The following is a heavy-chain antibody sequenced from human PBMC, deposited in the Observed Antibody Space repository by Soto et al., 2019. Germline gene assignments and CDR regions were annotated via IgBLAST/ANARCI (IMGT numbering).Heavy chain of an antibody. J-gene: IGHJ4*02. CDR1: GFTFSSFS. D-gene: IGHD6-19*01. V-gene: IGHV3-30-3*01. CDR2: ISYDGSTK. Sequence: QVQLVESGGGVVQPGRCLRLSCAASGFTFSSFSLHWVRQAPGKGLEWLAVISYDGSTKYNADSVKGRFTVSRDNSNNTLYLQLSSLRPEDTAVYYCARTTTVAGTPEFDYWGQGTLVTVSS. CDR3: ARTTTVAGTPEFDY.